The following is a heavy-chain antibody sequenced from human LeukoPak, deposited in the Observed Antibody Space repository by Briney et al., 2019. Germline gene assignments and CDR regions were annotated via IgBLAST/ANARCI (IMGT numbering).Heavy chain of an antibody. V-gene: IGHV3-11*04. CDR3: AREGGCTNDVCYGGSDY. CDR2: IRGSGSTM. CDR1: GFTFSDYY. J-gene: IGHJ4*02. D-gene: IGHD2-8*01. Sequence: GGSLRLSCAASGFTFSDYYMSWIRQAPGKGLEWVSYIRGSGSTMYYADSVKGRFTISRDNAKNSLYLQMNSLRAEDTALYYCAREGGCTNDVCYGGSDYWGQGTLVTVSS.